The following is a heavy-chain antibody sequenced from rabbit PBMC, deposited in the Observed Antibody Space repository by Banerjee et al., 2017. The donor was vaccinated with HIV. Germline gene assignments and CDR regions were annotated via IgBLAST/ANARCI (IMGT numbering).Heavy chain of an antibody. J-gene: IGHJ4*01. D-gene: IGHD4-1*01. Sequence: QSLEESGGDLVKPGASLTLTCTASGFSFSSSYYMCWVRQAPGKGLEWIAYIYTGSSGSTYYASWAKGRFTISKTSSTTVTLQMTSLTAADTATYFCARDKNISRGWYFSLWGQGTLVTVS. CDR1: GFSFSSSYY. V-gene: IGHV1S40*01. CDR3: ARDKNISRGWYFSL. CDR2: IYTGSSGST.